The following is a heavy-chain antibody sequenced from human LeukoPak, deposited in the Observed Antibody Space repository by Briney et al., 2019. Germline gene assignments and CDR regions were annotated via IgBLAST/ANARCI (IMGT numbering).Heavy chain of an antibody. V-gene: IGHV1-8*01. CDR2: MNPNSGNT. J-gene: IGHJ6*03. CDR3: ARGQFEPAAITGYYYYYYMDV. CDR1: GYTFTSYD. D-gene: IGHD2-2*02. Sequence: ASVKVSCKASGYTFTSYDINWVRQATGQGLEWMGWMNPNSGNTGYAQKFQGRVTMTRNTSISTAYKELSSLRSEDTAVYYCARGQFEPAAITGYYYYYYMDVWGKGTTVTVSS.